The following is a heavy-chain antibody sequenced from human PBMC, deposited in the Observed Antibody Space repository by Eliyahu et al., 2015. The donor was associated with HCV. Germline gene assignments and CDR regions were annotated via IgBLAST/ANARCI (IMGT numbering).Heavy chain of an antibody. CDR1: GGSITTYC. V-gene: IGHV4-59*01. CDR3: ASGGGGIAVAGTGGWFDP. CDR2: THYSXRT. Sequence: QVQLQESGPGLVKPSETLSLTCTXSGGSITTYCWSWIRQPPGKGLEWIGYTHYSXRTNSTPXLKXRASISVDTSKNQFSLKLTSVTAADTAVYYCASGGGGIAVAGTGGWFDPWGQGTLVTVSS. J-gene: IGHJ5*02. D-gene: IGHD6-19*01.